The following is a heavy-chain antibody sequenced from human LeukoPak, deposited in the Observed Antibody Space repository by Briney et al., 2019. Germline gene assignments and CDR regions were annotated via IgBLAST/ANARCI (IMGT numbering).Heavy chain of an antibody. CDR2: VYYTGST. Sequence: SQTLSLTCTVSGGSISSGDYYWSWLRQHPGKGLEFIGYVYYTGSTYYNPSLKSRVTISVDTSKNQFSLKLSSVTAADTAVYYCARAAAAGSLGYWGQGTLVTVSS. CDR3: ARAAAAGSLGY. D-gene: IGHD6-13*01. CDR1: GGSISSGDYY. J-gene: IGHJ4*02. V-gene: IGHV4-30-4*08.